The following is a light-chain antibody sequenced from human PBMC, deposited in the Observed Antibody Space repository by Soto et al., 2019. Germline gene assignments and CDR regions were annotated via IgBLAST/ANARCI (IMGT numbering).Light chain of an antibody. CDR2: TAS. CDR3: QNYNSAPQLT. CDR1: QGISNY. Sequence: DIQMTQSPSSLSASVGDRVIITCRASQGISNYLAWYQQKPGKVPKLLIYTASTLQSGVPSRFSGSGSGTDFTLTISSLQPEDVATYYCQNYNSAPQLTFGGGTKVEIK. V-gene: IGKV1-27*01. J-gene: IGKJ4*01.